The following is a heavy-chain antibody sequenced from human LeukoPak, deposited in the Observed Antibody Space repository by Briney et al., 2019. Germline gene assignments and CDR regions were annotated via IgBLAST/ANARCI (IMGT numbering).Heavy chain of an antibody. D-gene: IGHD2-15*01. Sequence: ASVKVSCKASGYTFTGYYMHWVRQAPGQGFEWMGWINPNSGGTNYAQKFQGRVTMTRDPSISTVYMELSRLRSDDTAVYYCAGAATPRGNWFDPWGQGTLVTVSS. J-gene: IGHJ5*02. V-gene: IGHV1-2*02. CDR2: INPNSGGT. CDR1: GYTFTGYY. CDR3: AGAATPRGNWFDP.